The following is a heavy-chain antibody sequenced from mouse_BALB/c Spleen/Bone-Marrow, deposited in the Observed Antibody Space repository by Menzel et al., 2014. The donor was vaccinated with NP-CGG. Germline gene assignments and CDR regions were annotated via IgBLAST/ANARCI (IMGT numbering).Heavy chain of an antibody. V-gene: IGHV10-1*02. D-gene: IGHD3-1*01. J-gene: IGHJ3*01. CDR3: VRRGSSGPFAY. Sequence: VESGGGLVQPKESLKLSCAASGFTFNTYAMNWVRQAPGKGLEWVARIRSKSNNYATYYADSVKDRFTISRDDSQSMLYLQMNNLKTEDTAMYYCVRRGSSGPFAYWGQGTLVTVSA. CDR2: IRSKSNNYAT. CDR1: GFTFNTYA.